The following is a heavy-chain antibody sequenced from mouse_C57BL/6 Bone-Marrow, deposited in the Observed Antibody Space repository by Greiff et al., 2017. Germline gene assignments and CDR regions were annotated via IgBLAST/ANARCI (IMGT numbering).Heavy chain of an antibody. V-gene: IGHV5-9-1*02. CDR1: GFIFSSYA. CDR3: TRDGYYGSSYYFDY. J-gene: IGHJ2*01. Sequence: DVMLVESGEGLVKPGGSLKLSCAASGFIFSSYAMSWVRQTPEKRLEWVAYISSGGDYIYYADTVKGRFTISRDNARNTLYLQMSSLKSEDTAMYYCTRDGYYGSSYYFDYWGQGTTLTVSS. D-gene: IGHD1-1*01. CDR2: ISSGGDYI.